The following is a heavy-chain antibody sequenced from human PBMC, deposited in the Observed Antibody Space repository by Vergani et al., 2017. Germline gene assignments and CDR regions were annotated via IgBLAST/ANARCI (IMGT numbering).Heavy chain of an antibody. D-gene: IGHD3-3*01. V-gene: IGHV3-7*01. CDR1: GFTFSNFW. CDR2: IKQDGSER. J-gene: IGHJ4*02. CDR3: ARDRRIYDFWSGYYNY. Sequence: EVQLVESGGGLVQPGGSLRLSCAASGFTFSNFWMSWVRQAPGKGLEWGSNIKQDGSERYYLDSVKGRFTISRDNTKNSLYLQMNSLRAEDTAVYYCARDRRIYDFWSGYYNYWGQGTLVTVSS.